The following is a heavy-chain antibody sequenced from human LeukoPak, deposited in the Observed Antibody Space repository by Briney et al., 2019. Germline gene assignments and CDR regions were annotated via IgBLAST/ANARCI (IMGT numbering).Heavy chain of an antibody. D-gene: IGHD2-2*02. CDR2: IYTSGST. J-gene: IGHJ6*03. CDR3: ARARKGYCSSTSCYNSGNYYYMDV. CDR1: GGSISSGSYY. V-gene: IGHV4-61*02. Sequence: SETLSLTCTVSGGSISSGSYYWSWIRQPAGKGLEWIGRIYTSGSTNYNPSLKSRVTISVDTSKNQFSLKLSSVTAADTAVYYCARARKGYCSSTSCYNSGNYYYMDVWGKGTTVTVSS.